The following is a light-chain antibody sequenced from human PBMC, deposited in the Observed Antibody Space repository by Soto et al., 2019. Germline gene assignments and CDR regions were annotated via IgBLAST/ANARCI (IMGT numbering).Light chain of an antibody. Sequence: EIVLTQSPATLSLSPGERATLSCRASQSVSSYLAWYQQKLGQAPRLLIYDASNRATGIPARFSGSGSGTDFTLTISSLEPEDFAVYYCQQRSNWPLITFGQGTRLEIK. V-gene: IGKV3-11*01. J-gene: IGKJ5*01. CDR3: QQRSNWPLIT. CDR2: DAS. CDR1: QSVSSY.